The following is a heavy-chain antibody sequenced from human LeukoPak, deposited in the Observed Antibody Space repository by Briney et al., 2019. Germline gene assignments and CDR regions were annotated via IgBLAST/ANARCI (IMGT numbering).Heavy chain of an antibody. CDR1: GYSFTSYW. J-gene: IGHJ4*02. CDR2: IYPGDSDT. Sequence: GESLKISCKGSGYSFTSYWIGWVRQMPGKGLELMGIIYPGDSDTRYSPSFQGQVTISADKSISTAYLQWSSLKASDTAMYYCARGEGITIFGVVSGGYFDYWGQGTLVTVSS. V-gene: IGHV5-51*01. D-gene: IGHD3-3*01. CDR3: ARGEGITIFGVVSGGYFDY.